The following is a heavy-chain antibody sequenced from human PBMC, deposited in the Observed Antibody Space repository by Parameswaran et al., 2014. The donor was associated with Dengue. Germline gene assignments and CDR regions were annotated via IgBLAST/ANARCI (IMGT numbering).Heavy chain of an antibody. J-gene: IGHJ4*02. CDR3: ASPPKYYYDASNYYYAPPADY. Sequence: WVRQAPGQGLEWVGIINPSGGSTTYAQKFQGRVTMTRDTSTSTVFMELSSLTSEDTAVYYCASPPKYYYDASNYYYAPPADYWGQGTLVTVSS. V-gene: IGHV1-46*01. D-gene: IGHD3-22*01. CDR2: INPSGGST.